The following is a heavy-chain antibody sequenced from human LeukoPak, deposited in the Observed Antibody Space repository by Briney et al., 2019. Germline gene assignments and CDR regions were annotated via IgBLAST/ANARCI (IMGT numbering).Heavy chain of an antibody. D-gene: IGHD2-8*01. V-gene: IGHV3-73*01. CDR1: GFTFSGSA. Sequence: GGSLKLSCAASGFTFSGSAMHWVRQASGEGLEWVDRIRSKANSHTTAYAAPVKGRFTISRDDSKNTAYLQMNSLKTEDTAVYYCTRLSDCTNGVCAINWGQGTLVTVSS. CDR3: TRLSDCTNGVCAIN. J-gene: IGHJ4*02. CDR2: IRSKANSHTT.